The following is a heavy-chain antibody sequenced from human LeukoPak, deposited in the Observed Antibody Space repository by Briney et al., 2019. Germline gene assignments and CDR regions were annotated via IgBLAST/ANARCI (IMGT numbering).Heavy chain of an antibody. CDR1: GFTVSSNY. J-gene: IGHJ4*02. CDR2: IYSGGST. V-gene: IGHV3-66*01. CDR3: ARDQYSSSSY. Sequence: GGTLRLSCAASGFTVSSNYMSWVRQAAGKGLEWVSVIYSGGSTYYADSVKGRFTISRDNSKNTLYLQMNSLRAEDTAVYYCARDQYSSSSYWGQGTLVTVSS. D-gene: IGHD6-6*01.